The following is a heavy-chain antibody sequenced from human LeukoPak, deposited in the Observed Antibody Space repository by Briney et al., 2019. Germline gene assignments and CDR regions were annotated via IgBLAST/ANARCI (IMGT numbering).Heavy chain of an antibody. D-gene: IGHD1-26*01. V-gene: IGHV4-59*12. Sequence: NASETLSLTCNVSGGSISNYSWTWIRQPPGKGLEWIVYISNTGTTNYKPSLKSRVTMSLDTSKNQFSLNLSSVTAADTAVYYCARADWAPDPWEPSYQSGFDPWGQGTLVTVSS. CDR3: ARADWAPDPWEPSYQSGFDP. J-gene: IGHJ5*02. CDR2: ISNTGTT. CDR1: GGSISNYS.